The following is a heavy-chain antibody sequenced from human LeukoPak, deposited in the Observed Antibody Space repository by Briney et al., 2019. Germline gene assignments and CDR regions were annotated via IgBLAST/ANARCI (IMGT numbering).Heavy chain of an antibody. CDR3: AKAMGVVTAYYFDY. V-gene: IGHV3-21*04. Sequence: GGSLRLSCAASGFTFSSYSMNWVRQAPGKGLEWVSSISSSSSYIYYADSVKGRFTISRDNSKNTLYLQMNSLRAEDTAVYYCAKAMGVVTAYYFDYWGQGTLVTVSS. CDR2: ISSSSSYI. J-gene: IGHJ4*02. D-gene: IGHD2-21*02. CDR1: GFTFSSYS.